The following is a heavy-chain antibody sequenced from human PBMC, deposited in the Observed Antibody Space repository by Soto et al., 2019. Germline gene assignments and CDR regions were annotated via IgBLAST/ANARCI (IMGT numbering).Heavy chain of an antibody. Sequence: QVQLVESGGGVVQPGRSLRLSCAASGFTFSSYAMHWVRQAPGKGLEWVAVISYDGSNKYYADSVKGRFTISRDNSKNTLYLQMNSLRAEDTAVYYCARAFPKSDYYGMDVWGQGTTVTVSS. J-gene: IGHJ6*02. CDR3: ARAFPKSDYYGMDV. CDR2: ISYDGSNK. V-gene: IGHV3-30-3*01. CDR1: GFTFSSYA.